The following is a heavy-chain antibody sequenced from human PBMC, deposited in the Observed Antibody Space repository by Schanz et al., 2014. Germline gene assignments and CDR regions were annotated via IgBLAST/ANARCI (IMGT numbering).Heavy chain of an antibody. D-gene: IGHD2-2*01. V-gene: IGHV1-18*01. CDR1: GYIFGSHG. CDR2: INAHTGNT. CDR3: ARVHSTSLERGSHYYMDV. J-gene: IGHJ6*03. Sequence: QVQLVQSGAEVKKPGASVKVSCKASGYIFGSHGMTWVRQAPGQGPELMGWINAHTGNTQYAQKFQGRVNMTRDTVTTTVHLELTRLRTDDTAIYYCARVHSTSLERGSHYYMDVGGKGTTVTVSS.